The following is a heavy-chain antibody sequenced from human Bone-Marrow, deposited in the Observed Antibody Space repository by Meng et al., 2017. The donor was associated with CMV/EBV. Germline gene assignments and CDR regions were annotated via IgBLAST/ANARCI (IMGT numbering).Heavy chain of an antibody. V-gene: IGHV3-48*03. Sequence: GGSLRLSCAASGFTFSSYEMNWVRQAPGKGLEWVSYISSSGSTIYYADSVKGRFTISRDNAKNSLYLQMNSLRAEDTAVYYCARDHKIPFQYCSSTSCYNAYYYYGMDVWGQGTTVTVSS. CDR1: GFTFSSYE. CDR2: ISSSGSTI. D-gene: IGHD2-2*02. CDR3: ARDHKIPFQYCSSTSCYNAYYYYGMDV. J-gene: IGHJ6*02.